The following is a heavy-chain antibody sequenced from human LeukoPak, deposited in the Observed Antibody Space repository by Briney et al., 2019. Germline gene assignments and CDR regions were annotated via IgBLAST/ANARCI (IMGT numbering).Heavy chain of an antibody. J-gene: IGHJ4*02. D-gene: IGHD5-24*01. CDR3: ARIVPDHIEMATESY. V-gene: IGHV3-48*01. CDR2: IGSSSTPI. CDR1: GFTFSTFS. Sequence: GGSLRLSCAASGFTFSTFSMNWARQAPGKGLEWVSYIGSSSTPIYYADSVKGRFTISRDNAKNSLYLQIDSLRVEDTAAYYCARIVPDHIEMATESYWGQGTLVTVSS.